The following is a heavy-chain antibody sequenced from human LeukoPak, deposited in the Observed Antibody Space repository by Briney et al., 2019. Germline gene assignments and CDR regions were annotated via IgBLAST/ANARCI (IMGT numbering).Heavy chain of an antibody. CDR1: GFTFSTFA. J-gene: IGHJ4*02. V-gene: IGHV3-30-3*01. Sequence: GGSLRPSCAASGFTFSTFAMHWVRQAPGKGLEWVAFTSFDESNKFYADSVEGRFTISRDNSKKTLFLQMDNLRVDDTAMYYCAVVAGRFLPDYWGQGTLVTVSS. CDR3: AVVAGRFLPDY. CDR2: TSFDESNK. D-gene: IGHD6-19*01.